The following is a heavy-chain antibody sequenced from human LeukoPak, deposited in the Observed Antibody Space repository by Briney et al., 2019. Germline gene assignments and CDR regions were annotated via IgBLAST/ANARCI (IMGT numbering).Heavy chain of an antibody. D-gene: IGHD5-12*01. CDR2: INHSGST. CDR1: GGSFSGYY. CDR3: ARGRRVIVARYFDY. Sequence: KPSETLSLTCAVYGGSFSGYYWSWIRQPPGKGLEWIGEINHSGSTNYNPSLKSRVTISVDTSKNQFSLKLSSVTAADTAVYYCARGRRVIVARYFDYWGQGTLVTVSS. V-gene: IGHV4-34*01. J-gene: IGHJ4*02.